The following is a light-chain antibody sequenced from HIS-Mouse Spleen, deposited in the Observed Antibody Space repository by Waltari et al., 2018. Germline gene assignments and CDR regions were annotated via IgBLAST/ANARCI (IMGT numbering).Light chain of an antibody. Sequence: QSALTQPRSVSGSPGQSVTISCTGTSSDVGGYNYVSWYQQHPGKAPKLMIYDVSKLPSGVPDRFSGSKSGNTASLTISGLQAEDEADYYCCSYAGSYPVVFGGGTKLTVL. CDR3: CSYAGSYPVV. CDR1: SSDVGGYNY. V-gene: IGLV2-11*01. CDR2: DVS. J-gene: IGLJ2*01.